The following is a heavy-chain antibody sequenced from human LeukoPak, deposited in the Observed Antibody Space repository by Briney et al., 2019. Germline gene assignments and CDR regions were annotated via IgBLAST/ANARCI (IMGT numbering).Heavy chain of an antibody. CDR3: ARVVIQLFDY. Sequence: GGSLRLSCAASGFTFSSYAMSWVRQAPGKGLEWVSYISSSSSTIYYADSVKGRFTISRDNAKNSLYLQMNSLRAEDTAVYYCARVVIQLFDYWGQGTLVTVSS. J-gene: IGHJ4*02. D-gene: IGHD5-18*01. V-gene: IGHV3-48*01. CDR2: ISSSSSTI. CDR1: GFTFSSYA.